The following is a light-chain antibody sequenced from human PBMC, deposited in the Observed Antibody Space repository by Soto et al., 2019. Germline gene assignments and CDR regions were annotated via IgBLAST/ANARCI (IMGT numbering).Light chain of an antibody. CDR1: SSNIGAGYD. J-gene: IGLJ2*01. V-gene: IGLV1-40*01. Sequence: QSVLTQPPSVSGAPGQRVTISCTGSSSNIGAGYDVHWYQQLPGTAPKLLIYGNSNRPSGVPDRFSGSEAGTSASLAITGLQAEDEADYYCQYYDSSLSGVVFGGGTKVTVL. CDR2: GNS. CDR3: QYYDSSLSGVV.